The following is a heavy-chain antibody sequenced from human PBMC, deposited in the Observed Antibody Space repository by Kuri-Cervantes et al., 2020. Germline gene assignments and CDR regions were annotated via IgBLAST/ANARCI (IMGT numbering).Heavy chain of an antibody. CDR3: ARDLSRDGYNYEGDY. CDR2: ISSRSSYI. V-gene: IGHV3-21*01. Sequence: ETLSLTCAASGFTFSSYAMNWVRQAPGKGLEWVSSISSRSSYIYYADSVKGRFTISRDNAKNSLYLQMNSLRAEDTAVYYCARDLSRDGYNYEGDYWGQGTLVTVS. D-gene: IGHD5-24*01. J-gene: IGHJ4*02. CDR1: GFTFSSYA.